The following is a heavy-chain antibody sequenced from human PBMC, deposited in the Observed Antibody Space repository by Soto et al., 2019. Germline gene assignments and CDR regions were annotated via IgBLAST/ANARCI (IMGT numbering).Heavy chain of an antibody. CDR3: ARQVAATTQSHYYYGMDV. D-gene: IGHD2-15*01. J-gene: IGHJ6*02. V-gene: IGHV1-69*01. CDR1: GGTFSSYA. Sequence: QVQLVQSGAEVKKPGCSVKVSCKASGGTFSSYAISWVRQAPGQGLEWMGGIIPIFGTANYAQKLQGRVTITADESTSTAYMELSSLRSEDTAVYYWARQVAATTQSHYYYGMDVWGQWTTVTVSS. CDR2: IIPIFGTA.